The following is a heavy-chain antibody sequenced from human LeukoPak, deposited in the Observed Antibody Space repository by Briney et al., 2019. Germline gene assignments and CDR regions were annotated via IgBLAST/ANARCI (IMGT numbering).Heavy chain of an antibody. CDR1: GFTFSSYA. Sequence: GGSLRLSCAASGFTFSSYAMHWVRQAPGKGLEWVAVISYDGSNKYYADSMKGRFTISRDNSKNTLYLQMNSLRAEDTAVYYCATGTSWGYFDWLLPGPFDYWGQGTLVTVSS. CDR3: ATGTSWGYFDWLLPGPFDY. CDR2: ISYDGSNK. J-gene: IGHJ4*02. V-gene: IGHV3-30-3*01. D-gene: IGHD3-9*01.